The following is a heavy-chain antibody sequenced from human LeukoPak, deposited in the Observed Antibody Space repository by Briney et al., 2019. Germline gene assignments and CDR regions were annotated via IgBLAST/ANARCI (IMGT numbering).Heavy chain of an antibody. CDR1: GYTFTSYG. V-gene: IGHV1-18*01. D-gene: IGHD2-2*01. Sequence: ASVTVSCKASGYTFTSYGISWVRQAPGEGLEWVGWISAYNGNTNYAQKLQGRVTMTTDTSTSTAYMELRSLRSDDTAVYYCARVSSTINDAFDIWGQGTMVTVSS. CDR2: ISAYNGNT. J-gene: IGHJ3*02. CDR3: ARVSSTINDAFDI.